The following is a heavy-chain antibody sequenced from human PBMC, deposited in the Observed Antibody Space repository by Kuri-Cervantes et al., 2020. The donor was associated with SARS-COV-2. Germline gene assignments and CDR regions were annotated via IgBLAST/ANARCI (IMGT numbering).Heavy chain of an antibody. J-gene: IGHJ4*02. CDR1: GFTFSSYA. Sequence: GGSLRLSCAASGFTFSSYAMSWVRQAPGKGLEWVSSISSSSYIYYADSVKGRFTISRDNAKNSLYLQMNSLRAEDTAVYYCARTLLTTVVNGEDYWGQGTLVTVSP. V-gene: IGHV3-21*01. CDR2: ISSSSYI. CDR3: ARTLLTTVVNGEDY. D-gene: IGHD4-23*01.